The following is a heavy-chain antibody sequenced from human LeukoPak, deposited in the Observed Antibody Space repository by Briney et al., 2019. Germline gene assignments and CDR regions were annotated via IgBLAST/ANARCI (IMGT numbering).Heavy chain of an antibody. CDR3: ATGKEWMALDY. CDR1: GFTHSTKY. CDR2: IYRGTET. Sequence: GGSLRLSCAASGFTHSTKYMTWVRQAPGKRLEWVSIIYRGTETNYADSVKDRFIISRDFSRNTFFLDLNRLRIDDTAIYYCATGKEWMALDYWGQGSLVTVSS. J-gene: IGHJ4*02. D-gene: IGHD5-24*01. V-gene: IGHV3-66*01.